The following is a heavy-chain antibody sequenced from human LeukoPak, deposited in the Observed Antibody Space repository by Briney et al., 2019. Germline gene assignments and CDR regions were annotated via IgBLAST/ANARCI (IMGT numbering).Heavy chain of an antibody. J-gene: IGHJ4*02. CDR3: ARGGAVAGNNYFDY. CDR1: GFTFSSYS. D-gene: IGHD6-19*01. Sequence: GGSLRLSCAASGFTFSSYSVNWVRQAPGKGLEWVSVIYSGGSTYYADSVKGRFTISRDNSKNTLYLQMNSLRAEDTAVYYCARGGAVAGNNYFDYWGQGTLVTVSS. CDR2: IYSGGST. V-gene: IGHV3-66*01.